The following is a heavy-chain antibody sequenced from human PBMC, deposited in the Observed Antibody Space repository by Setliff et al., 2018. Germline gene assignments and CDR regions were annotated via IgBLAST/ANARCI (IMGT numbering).Heavy chain of an antibody. CDR3: ASIDWGENFYNTDV. CDR1: GFTFRKYW. J-gene: IGHJ6*03. Sequence: GGSLRLSCAASGFTFRKYWMYWVRQVPGKGLVWVSRISPDGTITNYADSVKGRFTISRDNAKNTLYLQMNSLRGEDTAVYFCASIDWGENFYNTDVWGKGTTVTVSS. V-gene: IGHV3-74*01. CDR2: ISPDGTIT. D-gene: IGHD7-27*01.